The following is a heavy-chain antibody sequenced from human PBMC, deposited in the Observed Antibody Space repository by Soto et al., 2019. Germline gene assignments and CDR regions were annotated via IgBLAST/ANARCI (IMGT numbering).Heavy chain of an antibody. Sequence: SXETLCLTCAVYCGSMSSNKWWSWVRQPPVKGLEWIGEIYHSGSTNYNPSLKSRVTISLDKSKNQFSLKLTSVTAADSAVYYCARDDHIVVVPTSLGAMDVWGQGTTVTVSS. J-gene: IGHJ6*02. V-gene: IGHV4-4*02. CDR3: ARDDHIVVVPTSLGAMDV. D-gene: IGHD2-2*01. CDR2: IYHSGST. CDR1: CGSMSSNKW.